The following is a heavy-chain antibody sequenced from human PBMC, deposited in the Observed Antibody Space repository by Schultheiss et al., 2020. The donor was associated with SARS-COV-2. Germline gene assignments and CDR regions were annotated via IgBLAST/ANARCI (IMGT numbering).Heavy chain of an antibody. Sequence: GGSLRLSCAASGFTFSSHVMSWVRQTPGKGLEWVSSIGGSGTTPYSAESVRGRFTISRDNSNNTLYLQMNSLRVDDTAVYYCARGPRRGLRLGELSLTPCAFDIWGQGTMVTVSS. CDR1: GFTFSSHV. V-gene: IGHV3-23*01. CDR2: IGGSGTTP. D-gene: IGHD3-16*02. J-gene: IGHJ3*02. CDR3: ARGPRRGLRLGELSLTPCAFDI.